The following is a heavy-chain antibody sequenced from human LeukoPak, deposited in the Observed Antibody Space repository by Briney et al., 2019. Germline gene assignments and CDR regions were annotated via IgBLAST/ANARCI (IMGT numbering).Heavy chain of an antibody. CDR1: GGSISSYY. D-gene: IGHD2-2*01. CDR3: ARERVVPAAMGINWFDP. V-gene: IGHV4-4*07. J-gene: IGHJ5*02. Sequence: PSETLSLTCTVSGGSISSYYWSWIRQPAGKGLEWIGRIYTSGSTNYNPSLKSRVTMSVDTSKNQFSLKLSSVTAADTAVYYCARERVVPAAMGINWFDPWGQGTLVTVSS. CDR2: IYTSGST.